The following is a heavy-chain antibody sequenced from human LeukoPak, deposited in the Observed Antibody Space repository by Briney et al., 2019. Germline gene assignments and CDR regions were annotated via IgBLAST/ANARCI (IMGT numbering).Heavy chain of an antibody. J-gene: IGHJ4*02. CDR3: VREGGTSSWYFRGFDY. Sequence: GGSLRLSSAASGFTFSTYWMHWVRQVPGKGLVWVSRINPDGSSTHYADYVRGRFTISRDNAKNTLYVQMNTLRAEDTAMYYCVREGGTSSWYFRGFDYWGQGTLVTVSS. D-gene: IGHD6-13*01. V-gene: IGHV3-74*01. CDR2: INPDGSST. CDR1: GFTFSTYW.